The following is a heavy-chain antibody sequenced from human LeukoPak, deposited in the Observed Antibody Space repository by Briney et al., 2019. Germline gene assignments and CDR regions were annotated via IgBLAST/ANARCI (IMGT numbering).Heavy chain of an antibody. CDR1: GYTFTGYY. V-gene: IGHV1-2*02. Sequence: ASVKVSCXASGYTFTGYYMHWVRQAPGQGLEWMGWINPNSGGTNYAQKFQGRVTMTRDTSISTAYMELSRLRSDDTAVYSCARDGILLWFGDPSGGWFDPWGQGTLVTVSS. J-gene: IGHJ5*02. D-gene: IGHD3-10*01. CDR3: ARDGILLWFGDPSGGWFDP. CDR2: INPNSGGT.